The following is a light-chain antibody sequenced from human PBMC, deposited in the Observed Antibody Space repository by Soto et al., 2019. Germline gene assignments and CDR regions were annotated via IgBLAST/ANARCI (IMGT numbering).Light chain of an antibody. V-gene: IGKV3-20*01. CDR2: GAS. Sequence: VLTQSPGTMSLSPGERATLSCRASQSVNNNYLAWYQQKPGQSPRLLIYGASIRATAIPHRFSGRGSGTDFTLTISRQESEDSAVYYCQQHNPAITFGGGTKVEIK. CDR1: QSVNNNY. CDR3: QQHNPAIT. J-gene: IGKJ4*01.